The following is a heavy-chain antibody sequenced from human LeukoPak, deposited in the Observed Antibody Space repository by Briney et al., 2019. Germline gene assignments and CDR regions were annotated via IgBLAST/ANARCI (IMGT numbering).Heavy chain of an antibody. Sequence: PGGSLRLSCAASGFTFSSYGMHWVRQAPGKGLEWVAVISYDGSNKYYADSVKGRFTISRDNSKNTLYLQMNSLRAEDTAVYYCAKEMGIQLWTKYYFDYWGQGTLVTVSS. CDR2: ISYDGSNK. V-gene: IGHV3-30*18. D-gene: IGHD5-18*01. CDR1: GFTFSSYG. J-gene: IGHJ4*02. CDR3: AKEMGIQLWTKYYFDY.